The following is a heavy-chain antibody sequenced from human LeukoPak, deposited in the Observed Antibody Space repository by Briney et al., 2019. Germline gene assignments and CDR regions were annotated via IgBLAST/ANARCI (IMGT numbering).Heavy chain of an antibody. V-gene: IGHV4-39*07. CDR1: GGAISTNGYY. D-gene: IGHD6-19*01. J-gene: IGHJ4*02. Sequence: SETLSPTCTVSGGAISTNGYYWGWIRQPPGMGLEWVGEINHSGSTNYNPSLKSRVTISVDTSKNQFSLKLSSVTAADTAVYYCARGGLSSGFYHYFDYWGQGTLVTVSS. CDR2: INHSGST. CDR3: ARGGLSSGFYHYFDY.